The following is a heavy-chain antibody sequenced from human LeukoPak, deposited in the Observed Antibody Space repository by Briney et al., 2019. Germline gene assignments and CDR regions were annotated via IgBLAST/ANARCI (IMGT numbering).Heavy chain of an antibody. Sequence: GGSLRLSCSASGFTFSTYAMHWVRQAPGKGLEYVSSISTNGGTTYSAESSRGRFAISRDNSKNTLYLQMSSLRADDTAVYHCVKGPGPTVNYYFDFWGQGTLVTVSS. CDR2: ISTNGGTT. J-gene: IGHJ4*02. V-gene: IGHV3-64D*06. CDR1: GFTFSTYA. D-gene: IGHD4-17*01. CDR3: VKGPGPTVNYYFDF.